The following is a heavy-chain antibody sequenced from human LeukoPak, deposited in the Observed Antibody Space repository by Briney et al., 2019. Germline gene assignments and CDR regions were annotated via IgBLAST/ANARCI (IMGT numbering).Heavy chain of an antibody. D-gene: IGHD2/OR15-2a*01. J-gene: IGHJ1*01. CDR1: GGSITSYF. V-gene: IGHV4-59*01. Sequence: ETLSLTCTVSGGSITSYFWSWIRQPPGRRLEWIGYIYHSGTTNYNPSLKSRVTISAGTSKNQFSLRLTSVTAADTAVYYCAQKAPFSPTYSQQWGQGTLVTVSS. CDR3: AQKAPFSPTYSQQ. CDR2: IYHSGTT.